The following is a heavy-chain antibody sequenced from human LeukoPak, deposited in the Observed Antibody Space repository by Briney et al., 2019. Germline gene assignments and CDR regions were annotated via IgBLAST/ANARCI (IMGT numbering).Heavy chain of an antibody. CDR2: IQSGGTT. V-gene: IGHV3-15*01. Sequence: GGSLRLSCAASGFTFNNAWMTWVRQAPGKGLEWVGQIQSGGTTDYAAPVKGRFTISRDDSKTTLYLQMNSLKTDDTAVYYCTTNNYADYIPDYWGQGTLVTVPS. D-gene: IGHD4-17*01. CDR3: TTNNYADYIPDY. CDR1: GFTFNNAW. J-gene: IGHJ4*02.